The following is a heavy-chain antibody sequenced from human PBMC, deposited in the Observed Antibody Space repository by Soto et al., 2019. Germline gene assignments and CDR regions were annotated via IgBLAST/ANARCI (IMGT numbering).Heavy chain of an antibody. CDR2: ISYDGSNK. D-gene: IGHD5-18*01. Sequence: GGSLRLSCAASGFTFSSYGMHWVRQAPGKGLEWVAVISYDGSNKYYADSVKGRFTISRDNSKNTLYLQMNSLRAEDTAVYYCAKVGLRVRYSYGLEPRDYWGQGTLVTVSS. CDR3: AKVGLRVRYSYGLEPRDY. J-gene: IGHJ4*02. CDR1: GFTFSSYG. V-gene: IGHV3-30*18.